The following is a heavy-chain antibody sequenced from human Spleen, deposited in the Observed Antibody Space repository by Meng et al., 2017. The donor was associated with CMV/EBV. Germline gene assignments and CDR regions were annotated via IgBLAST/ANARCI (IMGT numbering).Heavy chain of an antibody. J-gene: IGHJ4*02. V-gene: IGHV5-51*01. CDR3: ARQNELENFDY. D-gene: IGHD1-7*01. Sequence: IFYPRYCDTLHSPSFPGPVTVSVDTSISTAYLQWSSLTASDTAMYYCARQNELENFDYWGQGTLVTVSS. CDR2: FYPRYCDT.